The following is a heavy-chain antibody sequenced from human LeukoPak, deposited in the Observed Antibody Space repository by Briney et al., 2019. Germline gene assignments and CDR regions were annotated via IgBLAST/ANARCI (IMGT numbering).Heavy chain of an antibody. Sequence: SETLSLTCTVSGGSISSYYWGWIRQPPGKGLEWIGEINHSGSTNYNPSLKSRVTISVDTSKNQFSLKLSSVTAADTAVYYCARGRITIFGVVITKYNWFDPWGQGTLVTVSS. CDR2: INHSGST. CDR3: ARGRITIFGVVITKYNWFDP. J-gene: IGHJ5*02. V-gene: IGHV4-34*01. D-gene: IGHD3-3*01. CDR1: GGSISSYY.